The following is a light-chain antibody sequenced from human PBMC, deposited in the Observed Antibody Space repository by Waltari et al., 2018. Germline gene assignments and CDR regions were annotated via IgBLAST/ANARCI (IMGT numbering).Light chain of an antibody. CDR1: QSISSW. V-gene: IGKV1-5*03. Sequence: DIQMTQSPSTLSASVGDRVTITCRASQSISSWLAWYQQKPGKAPNLLIYKASTLESGVPSRFSASGSGKEFTLTISSLQPEDFATYHCQQYSSYRAFGQGTTVEIK. J-gene: IGKJ1*01. CDR2: KAS. CDR3: QQYSSYRA.